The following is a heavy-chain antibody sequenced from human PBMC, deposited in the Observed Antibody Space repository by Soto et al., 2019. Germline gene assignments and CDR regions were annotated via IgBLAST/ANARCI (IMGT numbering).Heavy chain of an antibody. CDR1: GYTFTGYY. D-gene: IGHD5-12*01. J-gene: IGHJ3*02. Sequence: ASVKVSCKASGYTFTGYYMHWVRQAPGQGLEWMGWINPNSGGTNYAQKFQGWATMTRDTSISTAYMELSRLRSDDTAVYYCARAYSGYDPLLAFDIWGQGTMVTVSS. CDR3: ARAYSGYDPLLAFDI. V-gene: IGHV1-2*04. CDR2: INPNSGGT.